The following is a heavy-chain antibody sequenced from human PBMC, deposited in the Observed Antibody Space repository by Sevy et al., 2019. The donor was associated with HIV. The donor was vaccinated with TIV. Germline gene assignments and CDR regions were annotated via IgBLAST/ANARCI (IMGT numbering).Heavy chain of an antibody. CDR1: GFGFSGTW. CDR2: ISPEGSRI. V-gene: IGHV3-7*04. Sequence: GESLKISCAASGFGFSGTWMNWVRQAPGKGLEWVAIISPEGSRIDYADSVKGRLIISRDNANSSVSLQMNSLRVEDMGVCYCAKDRGWKTFDYWGQGALVTVSS. D-gene: IGHD3-10*01. CDR3: AKDRGWKTFDY. J-gene: IGHJ4*02.